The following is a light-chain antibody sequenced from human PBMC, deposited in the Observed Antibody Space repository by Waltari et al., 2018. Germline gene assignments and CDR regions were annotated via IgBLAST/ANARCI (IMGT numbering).Light chain of an antibody. CDR2: DNN. J-gene: IGLJ3*02. Sequence: QSVLTQPPSVSATPGQKVTISCSGSNSNIGNNYVSWYQQFPGTAPKLLISDNNLRAPRIPDRFSGAKSGTSATLGITGLQTGDDADYYCGTWDSRLSGEVFGGGTKLTVL. V-gene: IGLV1-51*01. CDR1: NSNIGNNY. CDR3: GTWDSRLSGEV.